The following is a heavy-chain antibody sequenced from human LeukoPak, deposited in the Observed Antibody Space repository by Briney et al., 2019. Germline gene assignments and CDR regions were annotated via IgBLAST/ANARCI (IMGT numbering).Heavy chain of an antibody. D-gene: IGHD3-3*01. Sequence: GGSLRLSCAASGFTFSDYYMSWIRQAPGKGLEWVSYTSSSGSTIYYADSVKGRFTISRDNAKNSLYLQMNSLRAEDTAVYYCARDRDDFWSGYYIDYWGQGTLVTVSS. CDR2: TSSSGSTI. J-gene: IGHJ4*02. CDR1: GFTFSDYY. CDR3: ARDRDDFWSGYYIDY. V-gene: IGHV3-11*01.